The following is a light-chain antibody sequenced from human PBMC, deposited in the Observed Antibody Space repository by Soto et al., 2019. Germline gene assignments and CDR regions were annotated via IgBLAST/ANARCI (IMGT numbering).Light chain of an antibody. CDR2: GAT. V-gene: IGKV1-39*01. J-gene: IGKJ4*01. CDR1: QTITKF. Sequence: DIPMTQSPSSLSAFVGDRVTVTCRSSQTITKFLNWYQLKPGKGPKLLIYGATTLQSGVPSRFSGSGSGTDFTLTINSLQPEDFATYYCQQSYSLPLTFGGGTTVEIK. CDR3: QQSYSLPLT.